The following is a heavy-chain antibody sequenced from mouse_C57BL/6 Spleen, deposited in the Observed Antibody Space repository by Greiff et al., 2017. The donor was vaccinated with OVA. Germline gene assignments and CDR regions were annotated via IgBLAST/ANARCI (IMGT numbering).Heavy chain of an antibody. D-gene: IGHD2-12*01. Sequence: EVMLVESGGGLVQPKGSLKLSCAASGFSFNTYAMNWVRQAPGKGLEWVARIRSKSNNYATYYADSVKDRFTISRDDLESMLYLQMNNLTTEDTAMYYCVRQGLYYSSWFAYWGQGTLVTVSA. CDR3: VRQGLYYSSWFAY. J-gene: IGHJ3*01. V-gene: IGHV10-1*01. CDR2: IRSKSNNYAT. CDR1: GFSFNTYA.